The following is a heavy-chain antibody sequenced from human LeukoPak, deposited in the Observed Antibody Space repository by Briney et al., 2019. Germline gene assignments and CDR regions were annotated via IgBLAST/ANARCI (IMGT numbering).Heavy chain of an antibody. CDR1: GFTFSSYG. V-gene: IGHV3-30*18. Sequence: GGSLRLSCAASGFTFSSYGMHWVRQAPGKGLEWVAVISYDGSDKYYADSVKGRFTISRDNSKNTLYLQMNSLRAEDTAVYYCAKSGIWWLRVDYWGQGTLVTVSS. J-gene: IGHJ4*02. CDR3: AKSGIWWLRVDY. D-gene: IGHD5-12*01. CDR2: ISYDGSDK.